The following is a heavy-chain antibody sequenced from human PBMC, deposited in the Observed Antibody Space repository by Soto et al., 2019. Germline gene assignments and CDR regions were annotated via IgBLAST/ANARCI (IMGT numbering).Heavy chain of an antibody. D-gene: IGHD2-15*01. CDR2: IYYSGST. J-gene: IGHJ6*02. CDR1: GGSISSSNYY. Sequence: SETLSLTCTVSGGSISSSNYYWGWIRQPPGEGLEWIGSIYYSGSTYYNPSLKSRVTISVDTSKNQFSLKLSSVTAADTAVYYCARQVGDYYYDMDVWGQGTTVTVSS. V-gene: IGHV4-39*01. CDR3: ARQVGDYYYDMDV.